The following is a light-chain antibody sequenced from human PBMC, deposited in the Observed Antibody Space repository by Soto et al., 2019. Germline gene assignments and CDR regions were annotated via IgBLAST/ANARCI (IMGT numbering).Light chain of an antibody. Sequence: DIRMTKSPSSLSASVGDRVTISCRASQTISTYLHWYQHKPGRAPRILISDVSTLQSGVPGRFRGSGSETEFTLTITYEQPADFATYYCQQGYSIHALTFGGGTKVELK. J-gene: IGKJ4*01. CDR1: QTISTY. V-gene: IGKV1-39*01. CDR2: DVS. CDR3: QQGYSIHALT.